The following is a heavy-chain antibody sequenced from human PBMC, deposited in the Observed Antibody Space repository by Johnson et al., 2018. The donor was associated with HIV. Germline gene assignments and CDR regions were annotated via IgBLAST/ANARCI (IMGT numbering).Heavy chain of an antibody. D-gene: IGHD6-13*01. V-gene: IGHV3-30*04. J-gene: IGHJ3*02. CDR1: GFTFSSYA. CDR3: AREGIAAAVNAFDI. Sequence: QVQLVESGGGVVQPGRSLRLSCAASGFTFSSYAMHWVRQAQGKGLEWVAVTSYDGSNKYYADDVKGRFTISRDNSKNTLYLQMDSLRAEDTAVYYCAREGIAAAVNAFDIWGQGTMVTVSS. CDR2: TSYDGSNK.